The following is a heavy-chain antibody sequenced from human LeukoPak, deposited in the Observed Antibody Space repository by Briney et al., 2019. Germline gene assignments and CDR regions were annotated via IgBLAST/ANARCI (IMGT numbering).Heavy chain of an antibody. D-gene: IGHD2-15*01. CDR2: ISGSGSTT. J-gene: IGHJ5*02. CDR3: AKDRGYCSGGSCYFNWFDP. Sequence: QPGGSLRLSCAASGFTFSSFGMSWVRQAPGKGLEWVSGISGSGSTTYYADSVKGRFTISRDNSKNTLYLQMNSLRAEDTAVYYCAKDRGYCSGGSCYFNWFDPWGQGTLVTVS. CDR1: GFTFSSFG. V-gene: IGHV3-23*01.